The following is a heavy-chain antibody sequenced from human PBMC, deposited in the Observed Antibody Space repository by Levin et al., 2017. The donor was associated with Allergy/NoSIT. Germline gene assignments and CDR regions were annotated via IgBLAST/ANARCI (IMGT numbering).Heavy chain of an antibody. D-gene: IGHD3-10*01. CDR1: GGSISSGSYY. Sequence: PSETLSLTCKVSGGSISSGSYYWSWIRQPAAKGLEWIGRIYSSGSANYNSSLKSRVTISVDTSKNQFSLKLSSVTAADTAGYYCGRAEVGSEHWGQGTLVTVSS. J-gene: IGHJ4*02. CDR2: IYSSGSA. V-gene: IGHV4-61*02. CDR3: GRAEVGSEH.